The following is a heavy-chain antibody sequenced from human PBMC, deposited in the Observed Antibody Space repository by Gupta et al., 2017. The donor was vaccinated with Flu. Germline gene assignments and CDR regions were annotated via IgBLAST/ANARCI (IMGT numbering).Heavy chain of an antibody. CDR3: GRGGGGGGDQTFDY. D-gene: IGHD2-21*02. CDR2: THHSGYT. Sequence: QVQLQESGPGLVKPSQTLSLTCTVSGASINSNYYWSWIRQHPGKGLEWIGNTHHSGYTYYNPSLKSQVSISVDTSKNQFSLKLSSGTAADTAVYYCGRGGGGGGDQTFDYWGQGTLVTVSS. V-gene: IGHV4-31*01. J-gene: IGHJ4*02. CDR1: GASINSNYY.